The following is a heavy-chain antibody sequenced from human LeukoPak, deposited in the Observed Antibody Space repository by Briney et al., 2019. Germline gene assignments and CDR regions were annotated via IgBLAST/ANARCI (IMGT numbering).Heavy chain of an antibody. D-gene: IGHD3-22*01. CDR2: IYHSGRT. CDR3: ARDNYDNSGYYFDY. Sequence: PSETLSLTCAVSGGSISSSNWWSWVRQPPGKGLEWIGEIYHSGRTNYTSSLKSRVTISVDKSKNQLSLKLSSVTAADTAVYYCARDNYDNSGYYFDYWGQGTLVTVSS. CDR1: GGSISSSNW. V-gene: IGHV4-4*02. J-gene: IGHJ4*02.